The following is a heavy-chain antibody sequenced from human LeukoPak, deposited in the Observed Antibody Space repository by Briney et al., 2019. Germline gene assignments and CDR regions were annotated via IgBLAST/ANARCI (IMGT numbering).Heavy chain of an antibody. D-gene: IGHD3-3*01. CDR1: GYTFTGYY. V-gene: IGHV1-2*02. J-gene: IGHJ5*02. Sequence: ASVKVSCKASGYTFTGYYMHWVRQAPGQGLEWMGWINPNSGGTNYAQKFQGRVTMTRDTSISTAYMELSRLRSDDTAVYYCARVLRFGGTKNWLDPWGQGTLVTVSS. CDR3: ARVLRFGGTKNWLDP. CDR2: INPNSGGT.